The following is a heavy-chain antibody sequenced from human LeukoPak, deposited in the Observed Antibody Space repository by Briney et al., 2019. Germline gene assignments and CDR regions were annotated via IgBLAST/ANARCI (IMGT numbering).Heavy chain of an antibody. CDR2: IYDVGNA. D-gene: IGHD3-9*01. CDR1: GFTVSNNY. Sequence: GGSLTLSCAASGFTVSNNYMSWVRQAPGKGLEWVSIIYDVGNAYYADSVKGRFTFSRDSSRNTLSLQMNSLRAEDTGVYYCVSHSDTLTSYSFDYWGQGTLVTVSS. V-gene: IGHV3-53*01. J-gene: IGHJ4*02. CDR3: VSHSDTLTSYSFDY.